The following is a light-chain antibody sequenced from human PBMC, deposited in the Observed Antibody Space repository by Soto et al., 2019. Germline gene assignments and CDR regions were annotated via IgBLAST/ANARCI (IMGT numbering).Light chain of an antibody. Sequence: QSALTQPASVSGSPGQSITISCTGTSSDVGGYVYVSWYQQHPGKAPKLMIYDVSIRPSGVSNRFSGSKSGNTASLTVSGLQAEDEADYYCSSYTSSSSLGIFGGGTKLTV. CDR1: SSDVGGYVY. CDR2: DVS. V-gene: IGLV2-14*01. J-gene: IGLJ2*01. CDR3: SSYTSSSSLGI.